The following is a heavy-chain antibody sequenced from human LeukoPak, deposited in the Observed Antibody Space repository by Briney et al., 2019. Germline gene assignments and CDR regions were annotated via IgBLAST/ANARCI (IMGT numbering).Heavy chain of an antibody. V-gene: IGHV3-23*01. D-gene: IGHD1-26*01. CDR2: ISGSGGST. CDR1: GFTFSSYA. Sequence: HPGGSLRLSCAASGFTFSSYAMSWVRQAPGKGLEWVSAISGSGGSTYYADSVKGRFTISRDNSKNTLYLQMNSPRAEDTAVYYCTKYSGSPNFPFDYWGQGTLVTVSS. CDR3: TKYSGSPNFPFDY. J-gene: IGHJ4*02.